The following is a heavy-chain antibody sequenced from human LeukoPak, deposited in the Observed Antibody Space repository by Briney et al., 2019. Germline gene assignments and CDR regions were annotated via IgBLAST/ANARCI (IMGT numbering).Heavy chain of an antibody. CDR1: GGSFSGYY. D-gene: IGHD2-2*01. V-gene: IGHV4-34*01. J-gene: IGHJ4*01. CDR2: INHSGST. Sequence: PSETLSLTCAVYGGSFSGYYWSWIRQPPGKGLEWIGEINHSGSTNYNPSLKSRVTISVDTSKNQFSLKLSSVTAADTAVYYCARGGGIVVVPAASGLDYWGHGTLVTVSS. CDR3: ARGGGIVVVPAASGLDY.